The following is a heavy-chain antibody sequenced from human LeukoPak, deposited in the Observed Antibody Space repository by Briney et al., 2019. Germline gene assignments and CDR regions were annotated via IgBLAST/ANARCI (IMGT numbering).Heavy chain of an antibody. V-gene: IGHV1-8*01. Sequence: ASVKVCCKTSGYTFDNYDINWVRHATGQGLEWMGWMNPNSGNTDYAQKFQGRVIMTTNTSMSTAYMELRGLRSEDTAIYYCARGAPVAIFGPRFDEYFEYWGQGTVVAVSS. CDR3: ARGAPVAIFGPRFDEYFEY. CDR1: GYTFDNYD. J-gene: IGHJ4*02. D-gene: IGHD3-3*01. CDR2: MNPNSGNT.